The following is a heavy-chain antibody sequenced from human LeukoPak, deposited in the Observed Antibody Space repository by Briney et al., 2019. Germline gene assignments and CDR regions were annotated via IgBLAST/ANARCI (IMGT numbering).Heavy chain of an antibody. CDR3: ARGFNQRRMVRGVT. J-gene: IGHJ5*02. CDR2: INHSGST. D-gene: IGHD3-10*01. Sequence: SETLSLTCAVYGGSFSGYYWSWIRQPPGKGLEWIGEINHSGSTNYNPSLKSRVTIPVDTSKNQFSLKLSAVTAADTAVYYCARGFNQRRMVRGVTWGQGTLVTVSS. V-gene: IGHV4-34*01. CDR1: GGSFSGYY.